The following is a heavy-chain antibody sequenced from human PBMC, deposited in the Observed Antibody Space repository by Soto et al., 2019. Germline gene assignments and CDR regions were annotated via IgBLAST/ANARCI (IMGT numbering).Heavy chain of an antibody. CDR2: IYYSGST. V-gene: IGHV4-30-4*01. Sequence: SETLSLTCTASGGSISSGDYYWSWIRQPPGKGLEWIGYIYYSGSTYYNPSLKSRVTISVDTSKNQFSLKLSSVTAADTAVYYCARLYYYDSSGYPNWFDPWGQGTLVTVSS. CDR1: GGSISSGDYY. D-gene: IGHD3-22*01. CDR3: ARLYYYDSSGYPNWFDP. J-gene: IGHJ5*02.